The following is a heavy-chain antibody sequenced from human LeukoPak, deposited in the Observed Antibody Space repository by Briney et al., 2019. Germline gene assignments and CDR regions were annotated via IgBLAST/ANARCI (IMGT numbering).Heavy chain of an antibody. Sequence: SETLSLTCTVSGRSISSGGYYWSWIRQHPGKGLEWLGAIYYSGSTYYNPSLKSRVTISVDTSKNQFSLKLSSVTAADTAVYYCARAQYYYDSSGYYPYYFDYWGQGTLVTVSS. CDR3: ARAQYYYDSSGYYPYYFDY. J-gene: IGHJ4*02. V-gene: IGHV4-31*03. CDR1: GRSISSGGYY. CDR2: IYYSGST. D-gene: IGHD3-22*01.